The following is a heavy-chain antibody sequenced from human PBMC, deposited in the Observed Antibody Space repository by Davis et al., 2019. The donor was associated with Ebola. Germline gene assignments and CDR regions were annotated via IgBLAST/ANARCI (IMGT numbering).Heavy chain of an antibody. CDR1: GFPFSSYE. J-gene: IGHJ4*02. CDR2: ISGSSVTI. V-gene: IGHV3-48*03. D-gene: IGHD3-16*02. Sequence: GESLKISCEGSGFPFSSYEMNWVRQAPGKGLEWIAYISGSSVTIQYADSVKGRFTVSRDNAKNSVYLQMNSLGFDDTAIYYCARDALMTISGGVVVFPGPSHFDKWGSGTRVTVSS. CDR3: ARDALMTISGGVVVFPGPSHFDK.